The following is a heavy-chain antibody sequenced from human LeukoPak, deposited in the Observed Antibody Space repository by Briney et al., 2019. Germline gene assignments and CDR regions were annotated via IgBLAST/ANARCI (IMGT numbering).Heavy chain of an antibody. CDR2: INPSGGST. J-gene: IGHJ3*02. V-gene: IGHV1-46*01. Sequence: GASVKVSCKASGYTFTSYYMHWLRQAPGQGLEWMGIINPSGGSTSYAQKFQGRVTMTRDTSTSTVYMELSSLRSEDTAVYYCARSIAAAGTKGASDIWGRGTMVTVSS. CDR1: GYTFTSYY. D-gene: IGHD6-13*01. CDR3: ARSIAAAGTKGASDI.